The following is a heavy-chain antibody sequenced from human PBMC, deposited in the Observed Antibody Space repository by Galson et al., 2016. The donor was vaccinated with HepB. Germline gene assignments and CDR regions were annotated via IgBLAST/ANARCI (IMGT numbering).Heavy chain of an antibody. Sequence: ETLSLTCAVYGGSFSDYYWSWIRQPPGKGLEWIGEINHSGSTSYNPSLKSRVTISVDTSKNQFSLRLSPVTAADTAVYYCAALRLAVAGTINPIHSSCYYGMDVWGLGTTVTVSS. CDR1: GGSFSDYY. D-gene: IGHD6-19*01. CDR3: AALRLAVAGTINPIHSSCYYGMDV. CDR2: INHSGST. J-gene: IGHJ6*02. V-gene: IGHV4-34*01.